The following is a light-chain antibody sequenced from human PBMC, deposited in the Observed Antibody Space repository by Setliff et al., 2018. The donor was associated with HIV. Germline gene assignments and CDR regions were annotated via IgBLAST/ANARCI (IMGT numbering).Light chain of an antibody. V-gene: IGLV2-23*01. CDR2: EGS. CDR3: CSYAGSSTK. CDR1: SSDVGSYDL. J-gene: IGLJ2*01. Sequence: QSALTQPASVSGSPGQSITISCTGTSSDVGSYDLVSWYQQHPGKAPKPMIYEGSKRPSGVSNRFSGSKSGNTASLTISGLQADDEADYYCCSYAGSSTKFGGGTKVTVL.